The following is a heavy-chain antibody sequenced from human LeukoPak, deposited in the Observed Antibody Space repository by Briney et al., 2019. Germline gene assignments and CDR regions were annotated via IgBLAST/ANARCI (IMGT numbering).Heavy chain of an antibody. CDR3: AKGDCSSTSCYGGGYYFDY. Sequence: GGSLRLSCVASGFTFSSYAMSWVRQAPGKGLEWVSGISGSGGSTYYADSVKGRFTISRDNSKNTLYLQMKSLRAEDKAVYYCAKGDCSSTSCYGGGYYFDYWGQGTLVTVSS. CDR2: ISGSGGST. V-gene: IGHV3-23*01. J-gene: IGHJ4*02. CDR1: GFTFSSYA. D-gene: IGHD2-2*01.